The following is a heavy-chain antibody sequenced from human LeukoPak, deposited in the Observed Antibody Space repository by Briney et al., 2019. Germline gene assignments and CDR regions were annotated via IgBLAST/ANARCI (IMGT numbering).Heavy chain of an antibody. V-gene: IGHV4-34*01. Sequence: SETLSLNCSVYGGSSSGYYWSWIRQPPGKGLEWIGEINHSGSTNYNPSLKSRVTISVDTSKNQFSLKLSSVTAADTAVYYCARAIPLRRFDWFVQGFDYWGQGTLVTASS. CDR3: ARAIPLRRFDWFVQGFDY. CDR2: INHSGST. D-gene: IGHD3-9*01. CDR1: GGSSSGYY. J-gene: IGHJ4*02.